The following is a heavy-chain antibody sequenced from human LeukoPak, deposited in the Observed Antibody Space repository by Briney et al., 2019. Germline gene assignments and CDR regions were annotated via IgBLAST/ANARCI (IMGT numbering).Heavy chain of an antibody. J-gene: IGHJ4*02. CDR3: ARDLGEKAMAFDF. D-gene: IGHD5-24*01. Sequence: ASVKVSCKASGFTFHSKYVHWLRLAPAQGLEWMGMINPVGGSASYSERFQDRITMTRDTSTNTVFMELSSLRSEDTAVYYCARDLGEKAMAFDFWGQGSLVTVSS. CDR2: INPVGGSA. V-gene: IGHV1-46*02. CDR1: GFTFHSKY.